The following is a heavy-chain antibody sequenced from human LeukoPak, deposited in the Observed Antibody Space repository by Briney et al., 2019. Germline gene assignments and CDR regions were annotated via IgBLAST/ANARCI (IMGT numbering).Heavy chain of an antibody. J-gene: IGHJ4*02. V-gene: IGHV3-43*02. CDR3: AKDTSGDYGGNQ. D-gene: IGHD4-23*01. CDR2: ISGDGGST. CDR1: GFTFDDYA. Sequence: GGSLRLSCAASGFTFDDYAMHWVRQAPGKGLEWVSHISGDGGSTYYADSVKGRFTISRDNSKNSLYLQMNSLRAEDTALYYCAKDTSGDYGGNQWGQGTLVTVSS.